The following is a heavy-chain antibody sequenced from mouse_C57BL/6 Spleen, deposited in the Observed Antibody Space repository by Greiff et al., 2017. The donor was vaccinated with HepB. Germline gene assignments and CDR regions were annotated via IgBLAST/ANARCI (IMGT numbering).Heavy chain of an antibody. CDR3: ARGGLYAMDY. Sequence: QVQLQQPGAELVKPGASVKLSCKASGYTFTSYWMQWVKQRPGQGLEWIGEIDPSDSYTNYNQKFKGKATLTVDTSSSTAYMQLSSLTSEDSAVYYGARGGLYAMDYWGQGTSVTVSS. D-gene: IGHD1-1*02. CDR2: IDPSDSYT. CDR1: GYTFTSYW. J-gene: IGHJ4*01. V-gene: IGHV1-50*01.